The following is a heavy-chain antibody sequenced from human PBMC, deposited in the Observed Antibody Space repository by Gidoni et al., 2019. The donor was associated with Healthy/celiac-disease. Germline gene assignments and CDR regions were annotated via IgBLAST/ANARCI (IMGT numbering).Heavy chain of an antibody. V-gene: IGHV3-23*01. CDR3: ARDYGDYALDY. CDR2: ISGSGGST. D-gene: IGHD4-17*01. Sequence: EVQLLESGGGLVQPGGSLRLSCAASGFTFSSYAMSWVRQAPGKGLGWVAAISGSGGSTYYADAVKGRFTISRDNSKNTLYLQMNSLRAEDTAVYYCARDYGDYALDYWGQGTLVTVSS. J-gene: IGHJ4*02. CDR1: GFTFSSYA.